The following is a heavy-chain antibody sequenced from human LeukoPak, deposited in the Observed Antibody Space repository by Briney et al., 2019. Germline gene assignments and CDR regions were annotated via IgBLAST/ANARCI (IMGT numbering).Heavy chain of an antibody. V-gene: IGHV3-30*04. CDR3: ARDFPLGGGQWLVSGWFDP. D-gene: IGHD6-19*01. J-gene: IGHJ5*02. CDR2: ISYDGSNK. Sequence: GRSLRLSCAASGFTFSSYAMHWVRQAPGKGLEWVAVISYDGSNKYYADSVKGRFTISRDNSKNTLYLQMNSLRAEDTAVYYCARDFPLGGGQWLVSGWFDPWGQGTLVTVSS. CDR1: GFTFSSYA.